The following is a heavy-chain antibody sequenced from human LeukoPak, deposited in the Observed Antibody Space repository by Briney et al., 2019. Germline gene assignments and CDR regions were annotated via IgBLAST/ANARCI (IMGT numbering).Heavy chain of an antibody. CDR3: AREDSSGYFPDY. D-gene: IGHD3-22*01. Sequence: SETLSLTCTVSGGSISSYYWSWIRQPPGKGLEWIGYIYYSGNTNYNPSPKSRVTISVDTSKNQFSLKLSSVTAADTAVYYCAREDSSGYFPDYWGQGTLVTVSS. V-gene: IGHV4-59*01. CDR1: GGSISSYY. J-gene: IGHJ4*02. CDR2: IYYSGNT.